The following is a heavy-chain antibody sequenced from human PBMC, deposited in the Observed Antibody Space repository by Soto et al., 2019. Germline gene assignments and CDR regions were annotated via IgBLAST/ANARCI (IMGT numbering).Heavy chain of an antibody. CDR3: AKGGGDYKYFDH. D-gene: IGHD2-21*01. J-gene: IGHJ4*02. CDR2: IKSDGSST. CDR1: GFLFSTYW. Sequence: PGGSLRLSCAASGFLFSTYWMFWVRQVPRKGLLWVSRIKSDGSSTSYADSVKGRFTISRDNTKNTLYLQMTSLRAEDTAVYYWAKGGGDYKYFDHWGQGILVTVSS. V-gene: IGHV3-74*01.